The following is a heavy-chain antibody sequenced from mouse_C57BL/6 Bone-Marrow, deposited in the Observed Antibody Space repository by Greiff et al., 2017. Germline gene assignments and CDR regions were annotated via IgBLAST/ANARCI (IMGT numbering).Heavy chain of an antibody. J-gene: IGHJ4*01. Sequence: VQLVESGAELARPGASVKLSCKASGYTFTSYGISWVKQRTGKGLEWIGEIYPRSGNTYYNEKFKGKATLTADKSSSTAYMELRSLTSEDSAVYFCARDDGYRTFAMDYWGQGTSVTVSS. V-gene: IGHV1-81*01. CDR2: IYPRSGNT. D-gene: IGHD2-3*01. CDR1: GYTFTSYG. CDR3: ARDDGYRTFAMDY.